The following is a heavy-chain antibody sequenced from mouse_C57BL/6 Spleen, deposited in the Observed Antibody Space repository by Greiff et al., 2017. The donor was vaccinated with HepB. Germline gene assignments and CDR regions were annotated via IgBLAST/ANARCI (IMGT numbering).Heavy chain of an antibody. Sequence: QVQLRQPGAELVKPGASVKLSCKASGYTFTSYWMHWVKQRPGQGLEWIGMIHPNSGSTNYNEKFKSKATLTVDTSSSTAYMQLSSLTSEDSAVYYCARSSTMGGFAYWGQGTLVTVSA. CDR1: GYTFTSYW. D-gene: IGHD2-1*01. V-gene: IGHV1-64*01. J-gene: IGHJ3*01. CDR2: IHPNSGST. CDR3: ARSSTMGGFAY.